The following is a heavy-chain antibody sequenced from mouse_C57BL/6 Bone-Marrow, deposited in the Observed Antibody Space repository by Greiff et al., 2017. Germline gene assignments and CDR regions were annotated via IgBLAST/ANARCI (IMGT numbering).Heavy chain of an antibody. V-gene: IGHV1-50*01. J-gene: IGHJ3*01. CDR3: VTGKAAY. CDR1: GYTFTSYW. CDR2: IDPSDSYT. Sequence: QVQLQQPGAELVKPGASVKLSCKASGYTFTSYWMQWVKQRPGQGLEWIGEIDPSDSYTNYNQKFKGKATLTVDTSSSTAYMQLSSLTSEDSAVYYCVTGKAAYWGQGTLVTVSA. D-gene: IGHD4-1*01.